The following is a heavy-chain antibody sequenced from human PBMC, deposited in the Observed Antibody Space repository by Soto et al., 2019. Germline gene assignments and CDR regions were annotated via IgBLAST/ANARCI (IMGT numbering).Heavy chain of an antibody. CDR1: GCPISNYS. V-gene: IGHV4-59*08. D-gene: IGHD3-10*01. CDR2: MGYSGYT. CDR3: ASSRAVGSGSYYIGYYYYGMDV. Sequence: SEALSLTCTIPGCPISNYSCSWLRQPPGKGLEWIGYMGYSGYTSYNPSLRSRVTISLDTSKNQFSLKLSSVTAADTAVYYCASSRAVGSGSYYIGYYYYGMDVWGQGTTVT. J-gene: IGHJ6*02.